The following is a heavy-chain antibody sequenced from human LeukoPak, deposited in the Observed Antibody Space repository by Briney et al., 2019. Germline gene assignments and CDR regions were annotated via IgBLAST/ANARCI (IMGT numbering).Heavy chain of an antibody. Sequence: PGRSLRLSCAASGFTFDDYAMHWVRQAPGKGLEWVSGITWNSDTIDYADSVKGRFTISRDNAKNSLYLQMNSLRAEDMALYYCAKDTTYYYDSSGYDGFDIWGQGTMVTVSS. J-gene: IGHJ3*02. D-gene: IGHD3-22*01. V-gene: IGHV3-9*03. CDR3: AKDTTYYYDSSGYDGFDI. CDR1: GFTFDDYA. CDR2: ITWNSDTI.